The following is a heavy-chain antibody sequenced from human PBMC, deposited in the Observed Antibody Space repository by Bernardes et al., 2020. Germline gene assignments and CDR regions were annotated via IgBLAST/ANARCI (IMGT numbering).Heavy chain of an antibody. CDR2: IYYSGST. Sequence: SETLSLTCAVSGYSISSSNWWGWIRQPPGKGLEWIGYIYYSGSTYYNPSLKSRVTMSVDTSKNQFSLKLSSVTAVDTAVYYCAVSSGYYSYYFDYWGQGTLVTVSS. CDR1: GYSISSSNW. J-gene: IGHJ4*02. D-gene: IGHD3-22*01. CDR3: AVSSGYYSYYFDY. V-gene: IGHV4-28*01.